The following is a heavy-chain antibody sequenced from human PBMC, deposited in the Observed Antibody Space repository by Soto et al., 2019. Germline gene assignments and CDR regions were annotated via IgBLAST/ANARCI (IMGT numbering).Heavy chain of an antibody. V-gene: IGHV5-51*01. CDR3: AALDSDYYDSSGYYYGYFQH. D-gene: IGHD3-22*01. Sequence: GESLKISCNGSGYIFTSYWIGWVRQMPGKGLEWMGIIYPGDSDTRYSPSFQGQVTISADKSISTAYLQWSSLKASDTAMYYCAALDSDYYDSSGYYYGYFQHWGQGTLVTVSS. CDR1: GYIFTSYW. J-gene: IGHJ1*01. CDR2: IYPGDSDT.